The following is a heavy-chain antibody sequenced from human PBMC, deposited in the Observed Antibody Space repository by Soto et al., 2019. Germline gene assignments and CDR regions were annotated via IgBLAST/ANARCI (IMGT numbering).Heavy chain of an antibody. J-gene: IGHJ5*02. D-gene: IGHD2-2*01. Sequence: ASVKVSCKASGYTFTSYYMHWVRQAPGQGLEWMGIINPSGGSTSYAQKFQGRVTMTRDTSTSTVYMELSSLRSEDTAVYYCARDLFRIGYCSSTSCSPPCWFDPWGQGTLVTVSS. CDR1: GYTFTSYY. CDR3: ARDLFRIGYCSSTSCSPPCWFDP. V-gene: IGHV1-46*01. CDR2: INPSGGST.